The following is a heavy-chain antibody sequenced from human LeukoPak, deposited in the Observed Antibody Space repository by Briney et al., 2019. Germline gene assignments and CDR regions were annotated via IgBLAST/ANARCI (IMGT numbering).Heavy chain of an antibody. CDR1: EYTFTSYD. Sequence: ASVKVSCKASEYTFTSYDINWVRQATGQGLEWMGWMNLNSGNTGYAQKFQGRVTMTRNTSISTAYMELSSLRSEDTAVYYCARRVAKQWLASPPLDYRGQGTLVTVSS. D-gene: IGHD6-19*01. CDR2: MNLNSGNT. J-gene: IGHJ4*02. V-gene: IGHV1-8*01. CDR3: ARRVAKQWLASPPLDY.